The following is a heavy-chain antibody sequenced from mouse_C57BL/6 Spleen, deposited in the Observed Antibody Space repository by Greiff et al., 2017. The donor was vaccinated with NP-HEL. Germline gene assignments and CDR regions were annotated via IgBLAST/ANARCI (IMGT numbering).Heavy chain of an antibody. J-gene: IGHJ2*01. D-gene: IGHD1-1*01. CDR3: TSTIVGVFDY. V-gene: IGHV14-4*01. Sequence: EVQVVESGAELVRPGASVKLSCTASGFNIKDYYMHWVKQRPEQGLEWIGWIYPGNGDTEYASKFQGKATITADTSYNTAYLQLSSLTSEDTAACYCTSTIVGVFDYWGQGTTLTVSS. CDR1: GFNIKDYY. CDR2: IYPGNGDT.